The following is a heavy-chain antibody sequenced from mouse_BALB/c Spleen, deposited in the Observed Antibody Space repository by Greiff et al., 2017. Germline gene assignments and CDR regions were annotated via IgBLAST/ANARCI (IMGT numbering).Heavy chain of an antibody. D-gene: IGHD2-3*01. Sequence: EVKLVESGGGLVQPGGSRKLSCAASGFTFSSFGMHWVRQAPEKGLEWVAYISSGSSTIYYAATVKGRFTISRDNPKNTLFLQMTSLRSEDTAMYYCARNYDGNYAWFAYWGQGTLVTVSA. CDR3: ARNYDGNYAWFAY. J-gene: IGHJ3*01. V-gene: IGHV5-17*02. CDR1: GFTFSSFG. CDR2: ISSGSSTI.